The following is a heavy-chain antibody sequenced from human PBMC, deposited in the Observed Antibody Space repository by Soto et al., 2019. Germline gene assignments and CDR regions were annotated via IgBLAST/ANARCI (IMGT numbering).Heavy chain of an antibody. V-gene: IGHV3-30*09. D-gene: IGHD5-18*01. Sequence: GGSLRLSCAASGFSFTTYAMHSLRQAPGKGLEWVAGISDDKTIKYYYSHEKDRLAMSTENTNNTFYLQMKSRIGDDTAVDYCARAIETAMDPCDYWGQGALVTVSS. J-gene: IGHJ4*02. CDR2: ISDDKTIK. CDR3: ARAIETAMDPCDY. CDR1: GFSFTTYA.